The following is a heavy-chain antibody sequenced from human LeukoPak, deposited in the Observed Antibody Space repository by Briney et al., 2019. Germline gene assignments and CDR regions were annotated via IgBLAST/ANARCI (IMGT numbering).Heavy chain of an antibody. CDR2: IKSKTDGGTT. V-gene: IGHV3-15*01. D-gene: IGHD6-6*01. CDR1: GFTFSGSA. J-gene: IGHJ4*02. CDR3: TTEAISSSY. Sequence: GGSLRLSCAASGFTFSGSAMHWVRQASGKGLEWVGRIKSKTDGGTTDYAAPVKGRFTISRDDSKNTLYLQMNSLKTEDTAVYYCTTEAISSSYWGQGTLVTVSS.